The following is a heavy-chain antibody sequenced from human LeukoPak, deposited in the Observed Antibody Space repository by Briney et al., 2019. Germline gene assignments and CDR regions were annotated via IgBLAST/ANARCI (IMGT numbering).Heavy chain of an antibody. CDR1: GGSISSGGYY. D-gene: IGHD3-9*01. Sequence: SETLSLTCTVSGGSISSGGYYWSWIRQHPGKGLEWIGYIYYSGSTYYNPSLKSRVTISVDTSKNQFSLKLSSVTAADTAVYYCARADLTYDILTGPLYYFDYWGQGTLVTVSS. J-gene: IGHJ4*02. CDR2: IYYSGST. CDR3: ARADLTYDILTGPLYYFDY. V-gene: IGHV4-31*03.